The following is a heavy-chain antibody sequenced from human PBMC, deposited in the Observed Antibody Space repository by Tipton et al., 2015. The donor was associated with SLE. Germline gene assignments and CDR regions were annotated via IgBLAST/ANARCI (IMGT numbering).Heavy chain of an antibody. J-gene: IGHJ5*02. Sequence: TLSLTCTVSGDSINSGSYYWSWIRQPAGKGLEWIGNIYTSETTNYNPSLKSRVTISVDTSKNQFSLKLSSVTAADTAVYYCARGGDIVVVVADGGWFDPWGQGTLVTVSS. CDR1: GDSINSGSYY. CDR2: IYTSETT. V-gene: IGHV4-61*09. CDR3: ARGGDIVVVVADGGWFDP. D-gene: IGHD2-15*01.